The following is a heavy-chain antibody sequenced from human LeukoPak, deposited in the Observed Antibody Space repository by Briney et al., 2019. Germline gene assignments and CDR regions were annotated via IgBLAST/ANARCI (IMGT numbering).Heavy chain of an antibody. CDR1: GGYISSSSYY. CDR2: IYYSGST. CDR3: ARLMAAADDY. V-gene: IGHV4-39*01. J-gene: IGHJ4*02. Sequence: SETLSLTCTVSGGYISSSSYYWGWIRQPPGKGLEWIGSIYYSGSTYYNPPLKSRVTISVDTSKSQFSLKLSSVTAADTAVYYCARLMAAADDYWGQGTLVTVSS. D-gene: IGHD6-13*01.